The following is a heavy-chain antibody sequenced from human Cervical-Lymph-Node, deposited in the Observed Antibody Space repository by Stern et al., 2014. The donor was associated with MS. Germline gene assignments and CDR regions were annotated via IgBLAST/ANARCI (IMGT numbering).Heavy chain of an antibody. CDR1: GFTFSSYS. CDR2: ISSGSSYI. D-gene: IGHD6-19*01. J-gene: IGHJ6*02. Sequence: EMQLVESGGGLVKPGGSLRLSCAASGFTFSSYSMNWVRQAPGKGLEWVSSISSGSSYIYYADSVKGRFTISRDNAKNSLYLQMNSLRAEDTAVYYCAREKGSGWYFSTGNYGMDVWGQGTTVTVSS. CDR3: AREKGSGWYFSTGNYGMDV. V-gene: IGHV3-21*01.